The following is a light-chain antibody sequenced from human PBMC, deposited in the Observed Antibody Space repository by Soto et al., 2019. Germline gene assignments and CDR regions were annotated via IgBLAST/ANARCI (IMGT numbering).Light chain of an antibody. J-gene: IGKJ3*01. CDR2: GAS. V-gene: IGKV3-20*01. CDR1: QSVSSSY. CDR3: QHYGSSPGFT. Sequence: EIVLTQSPGTLSLSPGERATLSCRASQSVSSSYLAWYQQKPGQAPRLLIYGASSRATGITDRFSGSGSGTDFTLTISRLEPDDFAVYYCQHYGSSPGFTFGPGTKVDIK.